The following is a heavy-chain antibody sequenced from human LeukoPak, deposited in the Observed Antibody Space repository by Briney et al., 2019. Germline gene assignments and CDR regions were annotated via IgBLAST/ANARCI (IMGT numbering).Heavy chain of an antibody. D-gene: IGHD2-2*01. Sequence: PSETLSLTCTVSGGSISSHYWSWIRQPPGKGLEWIGCIYYSGSTNYNPSLKSRVTISVDTSKNQFSLKLSSVTAADTAVYYCAREVRDIVVVPAASYNWFDPWGQGTLVTVSS. CDR1: GGSISSHY. J-gene: IGHJ5*02. CDR2: IYYSGST. V-gene: IGHV4-59*11. CDR3: AREVRDIVVVPAASYNWFDP.